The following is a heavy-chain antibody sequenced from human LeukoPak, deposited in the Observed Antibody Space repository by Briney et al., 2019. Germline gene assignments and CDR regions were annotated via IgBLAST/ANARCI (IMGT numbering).Heavy chain of an antibody. Sequence: PGGSLRLSCAASGFTFSSYAMSWVRQAPGKGLEWVAVISYDGSNKYYADSVKGRFTISRDNSKNTLYLQMNSLRAEDTAVYYCAKDLKDSSGYYDLVAYYYYYGMDVWGQGTTVTVSS. D-gene: IGHD3-22*01. CDR2: ISYDGSNK. CDR1: GFTFSSYA. CDR3: AKDLKDSSGYYDLVAYYYYYGMDV. V-gene: IGHV3-30*18. J-gene: IGHJ6*02.